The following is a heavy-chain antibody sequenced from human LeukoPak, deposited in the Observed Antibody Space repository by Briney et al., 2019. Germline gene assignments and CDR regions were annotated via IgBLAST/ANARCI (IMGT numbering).Heavy chain of an antibody. CDR3: ARDLVGATTFAFDI. J-gene: IGHJ3*02. D-gene: IGHD1-26*01. Sequence: GGSLRLSCAASGFTFSSYGMHWVRQAPGKGLEWVAFIRYDGSNKYYADAVKGRFTISRDNPKNTLYLQMNSLRAEDTAVYYCARDLVGATTFAFDIWGQGTMVTVSS. CDR2: IRYDGSNK. CDR1: GFTFSSYG. V-gene: IGHV3-30*02.